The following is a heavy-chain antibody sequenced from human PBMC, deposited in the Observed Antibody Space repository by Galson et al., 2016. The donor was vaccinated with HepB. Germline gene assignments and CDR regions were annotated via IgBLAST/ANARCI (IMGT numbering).Heavy chain of an antibody. J-gene: IGHJ4*02. V-gene: IGHV4-39*07. CDR3: ATDPHF. CDR2: IYYSGST. Sequence: EPLSLTCTVSGGAISGSSFYWGWIRQPPGKGLEWIGSIYYSGSTYYNPSLNSRVTISVDVSNNQFSLDLRSVTAADTAVYYCATDPHFWGQGTLVTVSS. CDR1: GGAISGSSFY.